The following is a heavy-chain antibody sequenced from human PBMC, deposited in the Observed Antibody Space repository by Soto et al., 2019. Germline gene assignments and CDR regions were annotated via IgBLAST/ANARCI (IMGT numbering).Heavy chain of an antibody. CDR3: ARGLGLYYFDY. CDR1: GYTFTSYA. D-gene: IGHD1-26*01. Sequence: QVQLVQSGAEVKKPGASVKVSCKASGYTFTSYAMHWERQAPGQRLEWMGWINAGNGNTKYSQKFQGRVTITRDTSASTAYMELSSLRSEDTAVYYCARGLGLYYFDYWGQGTLVTVSS. V-gene: IGHV1-3*01. J-gene: IGHJ4*02. CDR2: INAGNGNT.